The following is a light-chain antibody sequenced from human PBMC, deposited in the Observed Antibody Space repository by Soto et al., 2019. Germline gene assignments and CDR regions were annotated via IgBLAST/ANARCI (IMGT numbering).Light chain of an antibody. V-gene: IGLV2-14*01. CDR1: SSDVGGYNY. J-gene: IGLJ1*01. Sequence: LTQPASVSGSPGQSITISCTGTSSDVGGYNYVSWYQQHPGKAPKLMIYDVSNRPSGVSNRFSGSKSGNTASLTISGLQAEDEADYYCSSYTSSSTPYVFGTGTKVT. CDR2: DVS. CDR3: SSYTSSSTPYV.